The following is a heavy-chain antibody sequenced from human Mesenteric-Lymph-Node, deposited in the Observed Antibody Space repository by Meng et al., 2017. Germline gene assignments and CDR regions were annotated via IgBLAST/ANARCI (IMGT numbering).Heavy chain of an antibody. V-gene: IGHV1-69*04. J-gene: IGHJ4*02. CDR3: ARDLTGPTIAAARDY. CDR1: GTLSSDT. D-gene: IGHD6-13*01. CDR2: IIPILGIA. Sequence: GTLSSDTISWVRQAPGQGLEWMGRIIPILGIANYAQKFQGRVTITADKSTSTAYMELSSLRSEDTAVYYCARDLTGPTIAAARDYWGQGTLVTVSS.